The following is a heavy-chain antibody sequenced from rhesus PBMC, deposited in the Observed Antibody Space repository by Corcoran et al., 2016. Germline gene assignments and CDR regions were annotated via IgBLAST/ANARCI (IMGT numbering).Heavy chain of an antibody. CDR1: GYSISSGYG. D-gene: IGHD2-39*01. CDR2: ISYSGSS. CDR3: ARDGRVVDYFDY. V-gene: IGHV4-127*01. Sequence: QVQLQESGPGLVKPSETLSLTCAVSGYSISSGYGWSWIRQPPGKGLEWIGYISYSGSSYYTPSFKSRVTISIDTSKNQFSLKLSSVTAADTAVYYCARDGRVVDYFDYWGQGVLVTVSS. J-gene: IGHJ4*01.